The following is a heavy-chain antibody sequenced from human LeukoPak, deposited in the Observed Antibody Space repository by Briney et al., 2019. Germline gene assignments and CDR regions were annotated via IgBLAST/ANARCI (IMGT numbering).Heavy chain of an antibody. CDR2: IKHDEIQK. Sequence: GGSLRLSCAASGFTFSSYGMPWVRQAPGKGLEWVANIKHDEIQKYYVDSVKGRFAISRDNAKNSLYLQMNSLRAEDTAVYYCARWGLVNDRYRVDFWGQGTLVAVSS. V-gene: IGHV3-7*01. CDR1: GFTFSSYG. D-gene: IGHD1-14*01. J-gene: IGHJ4*02. CDR3: ARWGLVNDRYRVDF.